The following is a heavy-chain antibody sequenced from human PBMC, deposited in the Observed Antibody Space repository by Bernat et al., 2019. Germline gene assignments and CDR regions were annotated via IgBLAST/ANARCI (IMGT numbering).Heavy chain of an antibody. CDR1: GFTFRSRE. J-gene: IGHJ6*02. D-gene: IGHD3-10*01. CDR2: ITSNSNTI. CDR3: ARFSMWFGNYGMDV. V-gene: IGHV3-48*03. Sequence: EVQLVESGGGLVQPGGSLRLSCVASGFTFRSREMNWVRQAPGKGLEWVAYITSNSNTIYYADSVKGRFTISRDNTKNSLYLQMNSLRAEDTAVYYCARFSMWFGNYGMDVWGQGTTVTVSS.